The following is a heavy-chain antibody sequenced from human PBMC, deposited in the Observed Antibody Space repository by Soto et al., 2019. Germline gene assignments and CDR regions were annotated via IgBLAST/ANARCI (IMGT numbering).Heavy chain of an antibody. V-gene: IGHV3-23*01. CDR1: GFTFSSYA. J-gene: IGHJ4*02. Sequence: GGSLRLCCAASGFTFSSYAMSWVRQGPEKGLEWVSGISGSGGSTYYADSVKGRFTISRDNSKNTLDLQMNSLRAEDTAVYYCAKSSLGCSGGSCYSSHAYWGQGTLVTVSS. D-gene: IGHD2-15*01. CDR2: ISGSGGST. CDR3: AKSSLGCSGGSCYSSHAY.